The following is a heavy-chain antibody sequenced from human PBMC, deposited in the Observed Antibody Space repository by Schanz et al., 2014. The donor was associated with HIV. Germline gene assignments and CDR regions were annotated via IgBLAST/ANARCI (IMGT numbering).Heavy chain of an antibody. J-gene: IGHJ4*02. CDR1: GHTFTNYG. CDR3: ARNIAVAGTRDVYYIDY. CDR2: ISVYNGNT. D-gene: IGHD6-19*01. Sequence: QVQLVQSGAEVKKPGASVKVSCKASGHTFTNYGISWVRQAPGQGLEWMGWISVYNGNTNYAQKVQDRVTMTTDTSTSTVYMDLRSLRSDDTAVYYCARNIAVAGTRDVYYIDYWGQGTLVTVSS. V-gene: IGHV1-18*04.